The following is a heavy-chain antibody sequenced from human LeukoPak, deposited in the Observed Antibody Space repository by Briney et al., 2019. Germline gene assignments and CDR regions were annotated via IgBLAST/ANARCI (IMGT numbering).Heavy chain of an antibody. Sequence: NTSETLSLTCTVSGGSISSSSYYWGWIPQPPGKGLEWIGSIYYSGSTYYNPSLKSRVTISVDTSKNQFSLKLSSVTAADTAVYYCARNSGDFWGQGTLVTVSS. D-gene: IGHD4-23*01. J-gene: IGHJ4*02. CDR3: ARNSGDF. V-gene: IGHV4-39*01. CDR1: GGSISSSSYY. CDR2: IYYSGST.